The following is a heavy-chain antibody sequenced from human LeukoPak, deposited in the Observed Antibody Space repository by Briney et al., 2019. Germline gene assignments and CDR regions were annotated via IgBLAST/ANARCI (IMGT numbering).Heavy chain of an antibody. Sequence: SETLSLTCTVSGGSIRSYYWSWIRQPPGKGLEWIGYIYFIGSTSYNPSLKSRVTISVDRSKNQFSLKLSSVAAADTAVYYCARSYDTNFDYWGQGTLVTVSS. CDR3: ARSYDTNFDY. J-gene: IGHJ4*02. V-gene: IGHV4-59*01. D-gene: IGHD3-3*01. CDR2: IYFIGST. CDR1: GGSIRSYY.